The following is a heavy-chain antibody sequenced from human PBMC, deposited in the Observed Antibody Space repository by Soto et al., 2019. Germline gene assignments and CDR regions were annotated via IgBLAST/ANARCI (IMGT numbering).Heavy chain of an antibody. CDR3: ARDRTSDGLMVYALNDYYYGMDV. Sequence: EVQLVESGGGLVKPGGSLRLSCAASGFTFSSYSMNWVRQAPGKGLEWVSSISSSSSYIYYADSVKGRFTISRDNAKNSLYLQMNSLRAEDTAVYYCARDRTSDGLMVYALNDYYYGMDVWGQGTTVTVSS. D-gene: IGHD2-8*01. V-gene: IGHV3-21*01. CDR2: ISSSSSYI. J-gene: IGHJ6*02. CDR1: GFTFSSYS.